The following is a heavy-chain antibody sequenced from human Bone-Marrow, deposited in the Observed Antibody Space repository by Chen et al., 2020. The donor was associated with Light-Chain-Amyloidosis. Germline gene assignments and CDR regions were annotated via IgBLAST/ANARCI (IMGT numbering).Heavy chain of an antibody. CDR2: IYASDSQV. J-gene: IGHJ5*02. V-gene: IGHV5-51*03. CDR1: GYTFTRHW. Sequence: EVQLEQSGAEVKKPGDSLTISCKASGYTFTRHWIAWFRQMPGKGLEWMGIIYASDSQVRYSPSFQGQVSMSVEKSSTTAYLQWSSLKASDSAMYFCARTSGDYYDSAGSPFDPWGQGSLVTVSS. D-gene: IGHD3-22*01. CDR3: ARTSGDYYDSAGSPFDP.